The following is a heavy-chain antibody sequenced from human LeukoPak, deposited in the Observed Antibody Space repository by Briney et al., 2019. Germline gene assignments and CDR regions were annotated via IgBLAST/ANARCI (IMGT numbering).Heavy chain of an antibody. CDR2: IKSKTDGRTT. Sequence: GGSLRLSCAASGFTFSNSWMSWVRQAPGNGLEWVGRIKSKTDGRTTDYAAPVKGRFTISRDGSKNTLYLQMNSLKTEDTAVYYCTTPLLVGATTGFDYWGEGALVTVSS. CDR1: GFTFSNSW. CDR3: TTPLLVGATTGFDY. D-gene: IGHD1-26*01. J-gene: IGHJ4*02. V-gene: IGHV3-15*01.